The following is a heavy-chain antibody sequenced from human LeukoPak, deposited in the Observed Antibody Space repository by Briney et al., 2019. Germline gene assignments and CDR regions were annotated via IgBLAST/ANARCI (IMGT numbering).Heavy chain of an antibody. Sequence: PSETLSLTCTVSGGSISSYYWSWIRQPPGKGLEWIGYIYYSGSTNYNPSLKSRVTISVDTSKNQFSLNLSSATAADTAVYYCARADSSGYFFDYWGQGTLVTASS. CDR1: GGSISSYY. CDR2: IYYSGST. D-gene: IGHD3-22*01. V-gene: IGHV4-59*01. CDR3: ARADSSGYFFDY. J-gene: IGHJ4*02.